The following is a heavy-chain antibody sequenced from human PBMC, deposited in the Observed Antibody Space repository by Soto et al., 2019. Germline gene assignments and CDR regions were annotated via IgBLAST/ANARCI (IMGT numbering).Heavy chain of an antibody. J-gene: IGHJ5*02. D-gene: IGHD3-22*01. CDR1: GFTFSSYS. Sequence: QPGGSLRLSCAASGFTFSSYSMNWVRQAPGKGLEWVSAISTSGGSTYYADSVKGRFTISRDNSKNTLYLEMNSLRAEDTAVYYCANSSIGSYARSGLWRLNTWFVPWGPGTLLTVFS. CDR2: ISTSGGST. CDR3: ANSSIGSYARSGLWRLNTWFVP. V-gene: IGHV3-23*01.